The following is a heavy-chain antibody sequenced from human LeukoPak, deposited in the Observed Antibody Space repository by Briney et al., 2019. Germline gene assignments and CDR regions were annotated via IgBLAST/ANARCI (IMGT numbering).Heavy chain of an antibody. CDR3: AGGYCSSTSCYSYYYYMDV. CDR1: GGSISSYY. V-gene: IGHV4-59*08. D-gene: IGHD2-2*02. CDR2: IYYSGST. Sequence: SETLFLTCTVSGGSISSYYWSWIRQPPGKGLEWIGYIYYSGSTNYNPSLKSRVTISVDTSKNQFSLKLSSVTAADTAVYYCAGGYCSSTSCYSYYYYMDVWGKGTTVTVSS. J-gene: IGHJ6*03.